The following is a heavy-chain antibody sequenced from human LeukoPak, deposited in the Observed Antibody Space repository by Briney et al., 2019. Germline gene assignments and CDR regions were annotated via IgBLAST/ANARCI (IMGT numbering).Heavy chain of an antibody. V-gene: IGHV3-48*04. CDR3: ARDMGYSGSWPGYFDY. CDR1: GFTFSSYS. CDR2: IDTSSSTI. D-gene: IGHD1-26*01. Sequence: GGSLRLSCVASGFTFSSYSMSWVRQAPGKGLEWVSYIDTSSSTIYYADSVKGRFTISRDNAKNSLYLQMKGLRAEDTTVYYCARDMGYSGSWPGYFDYWGQGVLVTVSS. J-gene: IGHJ4*02.